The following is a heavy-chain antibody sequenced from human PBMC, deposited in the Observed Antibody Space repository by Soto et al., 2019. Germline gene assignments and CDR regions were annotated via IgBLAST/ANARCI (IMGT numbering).Heavy chain of an antibody. Sequence: QVQLVQSGAEVKKPGSSVKVSCEASGGTFNTYTINWVIQAPGRGLEWMGQVILMYDSVNYAESLQGRVTITADKSTNIAYMELSSLRSEDTALYFCASWRSYSGSYCFDYWGQGTLVIVSS. CDR3: ASWRSYSGSYCFDY. CDR1: GGTFNTYT. V-gene: IGHV1-69*06. CDR2: VILMYDSV. J-gene: IGHJ4*02. D-gene: IGHD1-26*01.